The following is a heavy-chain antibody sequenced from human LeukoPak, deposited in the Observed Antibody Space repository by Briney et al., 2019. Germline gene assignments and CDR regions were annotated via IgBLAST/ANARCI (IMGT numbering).Heavy chain of an antibody. J-gene: IGHJ5*02. V-gene: IGHV4-59*01. CDR2: IYYSGST. D-gene: IGHD6-13*01. CDR3: ARVGIAAAGTNWFDP. Sequence: SETLSLTCTVSGGSISTYFWSWIRLPPGKGLEWIGNIYYSGSTNYNPSLKSRVTISVDTSKKQFSLKLSSVTAADTAVYYCARVGIAAAGTNWFDPWGQGTLVTVSS. CDR1: GGSISTYF.